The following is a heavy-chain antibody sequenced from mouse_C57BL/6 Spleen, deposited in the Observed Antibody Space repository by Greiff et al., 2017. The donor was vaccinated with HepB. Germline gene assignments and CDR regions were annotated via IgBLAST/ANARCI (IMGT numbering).Heavy chain of an antibody. CDR2: IRNKANGYTT. V-gene: IGHV7-3*01. J-gene: IGHJ4*01. CDR3: ASLYYDYHYYAMDY. CDR1: GFTFTDYY. D-gene: IGHD2-4*01. Sequence: EVQLQESGGGLVQPGGSLSLSCAASGFTFTDYYMSWVRQPPGKALEWLGFIRNKANGYTTEYSASVKGRFTISRDNSQSILYLQMNALRAEDSATYYCASLYYDYHYYAMDYWGQGTSVTVSS.